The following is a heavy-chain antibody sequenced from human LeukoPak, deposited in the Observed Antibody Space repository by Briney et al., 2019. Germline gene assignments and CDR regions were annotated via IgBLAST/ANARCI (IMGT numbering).Heavy chain of an antibody. D-gene: IGHD3-10*01. CDR1: EFSVGSNY. J-gene: IGHJ6*03. CDR2: IYSGGST. Sequence: GGSLRLSCAASEFSVGSNYMTWVRQAPGKGLEWVSLIYSGGSTYYADSVKGRFAISRDNSKNTLYLQMNSLRAEDTAVYYCAKNYGSGSSLKYYYYMDVWGKGTTVTVSS. V-gene: IGHV3-53*01. CDR3: AKNYGSGSSLKYYYYMDV.